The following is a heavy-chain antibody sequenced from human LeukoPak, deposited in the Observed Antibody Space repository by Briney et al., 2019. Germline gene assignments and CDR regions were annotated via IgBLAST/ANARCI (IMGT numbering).Heavy chain of an antibody. Sequence: GGSLRLSCAASGFTFSSYSMSWVRQAPGEGLEWVSSISSSSSYIYYAASVKGRFTISSDNAKTSLYMQMNSLRAEDTAVYYCVRSEIPSRIAYWGQGPLVTVSS. CDR3: VRSEIPSRIAY. V-gene: IGHV3-21*01. J-gene: IGHJ4*02. CDR2: ISSSSSYI. CDR1: GFTFSSYS. D-gene: IGHD2-2*01.